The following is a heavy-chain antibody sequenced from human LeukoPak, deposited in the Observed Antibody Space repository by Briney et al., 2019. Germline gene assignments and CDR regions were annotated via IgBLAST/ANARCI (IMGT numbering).Heavy chain of an antibody. V-gene: IGHV3-53*01. Sequence: PGGSLRLSCAASGFTVSSNYMSWVRQAPGKGLEWVSVIYSGGSTYYAGSVKGRFTISRDNSKNTLYLQMNSLRAEDTAVYYCARGGSITMVRGFTFDYWGQGTLVTVSS. CDR1: GFTVSSNY. CDR2: IYSGGST. D-gene: IGHD3-10*01. J-gene: IGHJ4*02. CDR3: ARGGSITMVRGFTFDY.